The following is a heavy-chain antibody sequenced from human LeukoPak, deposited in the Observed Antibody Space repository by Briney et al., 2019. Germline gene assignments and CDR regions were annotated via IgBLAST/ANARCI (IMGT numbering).Heavy chain of an antibody. CDR1: GGSISSYY. V-gene: IGHV4-59*12. CDR3: ARGTPIAAAAHYYYYYMDV. D-gene: IGHD6-13*01. J-gene: IGHJ6*03. CDR2: IYYSGST. Sequence: SETLSLTCTVSGGSISSYYWSWIRQPPGKGLEWIGYIYYSGSTNYNPSLKSRVTISVDTSKNQFSLKLSSVTAADTAVYYCARGTPIAAAAHYYYYYMDVWGKGTTVTVSS.